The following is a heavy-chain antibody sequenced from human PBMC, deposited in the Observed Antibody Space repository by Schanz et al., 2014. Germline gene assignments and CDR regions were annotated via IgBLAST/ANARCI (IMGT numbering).Heavy chain of an antibody. J-gene: IGHJ6*02. CDR2: LDLEDGEI. CDR1: GYTLSKLS. CDR3: ATAEDASGSYGLPACGV. Sequence: QVQLVQSGAEVKKAGASVKVSCKVSGYTLSKLSIHWVRQAPGKGLEWMGGLDLEDGEIVYAEQLKGRVTMTEDTSTDTAYMELSSLGSQDTAVYYCATAEDASGSYGLPACGVWGQGTTVIVSS. D-gene: IGHD3-10*01. V-gene: IGHV1-24*01.